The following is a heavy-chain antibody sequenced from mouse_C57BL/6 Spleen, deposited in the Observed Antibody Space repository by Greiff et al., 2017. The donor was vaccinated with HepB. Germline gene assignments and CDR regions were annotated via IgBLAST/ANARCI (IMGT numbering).Heavy chain of an antibody. Sequence: EVKLVESGAELVRPGASVKLSCTASGFNIKDDYMHWVKQRPEQGLEWIGWIDPENGDTEYASKFQGKATITADTSSNTAYLQLSSLTSEETAVYYCTTLTGTDYAMDYWGQGTSVTVSS. CDR2: IDPENGDT. J-gene: IGHJ4*01. CDR1: GFNIKDDY. D-gene: IGHD4-1*01. CDR3: TTLTGTDYAMDY. V-gene: IGHV14-4*01.